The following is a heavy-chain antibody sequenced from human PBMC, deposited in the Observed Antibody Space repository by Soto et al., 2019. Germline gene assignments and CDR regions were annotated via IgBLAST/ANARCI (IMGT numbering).Heavy chain of an antibody. V-gene: IGHV4-31*03. CDR2: IYYSGST. J-gene: IGHJ5*02. CDR1: GGSVSSSSYS. CDR3: ARGLDYDILTVRPHGNNWFDP. D-gene: IGHD3-9*01. Sequence: NPSETLSLTCTVSGGSVSSSSYSWGWVRQHPGKGLEWIGYIYYSGSTYYNPSLKSRVTISVDTSKNQFSLKLSSVTAADTAVYYCARGLDYDILTVRPHGNNWFDPWGQGTLVTVSS.